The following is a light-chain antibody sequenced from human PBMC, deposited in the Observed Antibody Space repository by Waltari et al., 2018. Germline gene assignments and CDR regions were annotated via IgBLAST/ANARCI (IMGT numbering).Light chain of an antibody. J-gene: IGKJ1*01. Sequence: EIVLTQSPGPLSLSPGERATLSCRASQSVRRFLAWYQQKPGQAPRLLIYDASSRATGIPDRFSGSGFGTDFSLTISRLEPEDFAVYYCQKYGSLPATFGQGTKVEIK. V-gene: IGKV3-20*01. CDR3: QKYGSLPAT. CDR1: QSVRRF. CDR2: DAS.